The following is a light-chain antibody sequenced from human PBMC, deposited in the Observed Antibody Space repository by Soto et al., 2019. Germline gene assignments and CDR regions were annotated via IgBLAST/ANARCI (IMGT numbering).Light chain of an antibody. CDR2: DAS. J-gene: IGKJ4*01. V-gene: IGKV1-33*01. CDR3: QQYDNLPFT. CDR1: QDISNY. Sequence: DIPMTQSPSSLSASVGDRVTITCQASQDISNYLNWYQQKPGKAPKLLIYDASNLEIGVPSRFSGSGSGTDFTFTISSLQPEDIATYHCQQYDNLPFTFGGGTKVEIK.